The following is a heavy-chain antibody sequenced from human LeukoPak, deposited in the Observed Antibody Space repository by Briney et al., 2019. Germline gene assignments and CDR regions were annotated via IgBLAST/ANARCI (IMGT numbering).Heavy chain of an antibody. V-gene: IGHV1-69*01. Sequence: GSSVKVSCKASGGTFGSYAISWVRQAPGQGLEWMGGIIPIFGTANYAQKFQGRVTITADESTSTAYMELSSLRSEDTAVYYCARAGSPRWFGELLPKYLGTRSHYYYYGMDVWGQGTTVTVSS. CDR2: IIPIFGTA. D-gene: IGHD3-10*01. CDR1: GGTFGSYA. CDR3: ARAGSPRWFGELLPKYLGTRSHYYYYGMDV. J-gene: IGHJ6*02.